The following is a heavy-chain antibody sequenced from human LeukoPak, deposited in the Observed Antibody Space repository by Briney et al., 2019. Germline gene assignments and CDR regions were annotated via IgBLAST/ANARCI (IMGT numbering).Heavy chain of an antibody. Sequence: PSETLSLTCTVSGGSISSYYWSWIRQPAGKGLEWIGRIYSRGSTNYNPSLKSRVLMSVDTSNNQFSLKLSSVTAADTAVYYCARVRGRSSDYYFDYWGQGTLVTVSS. V-gene: IGHV4-4*07. CDR1: GGSISSYY. J-gene: IGHJ4*02. D-gene: IGHD6-6*01. CDR3: ARVRGRSSDYYFDY. CDR2: IYSRGST.